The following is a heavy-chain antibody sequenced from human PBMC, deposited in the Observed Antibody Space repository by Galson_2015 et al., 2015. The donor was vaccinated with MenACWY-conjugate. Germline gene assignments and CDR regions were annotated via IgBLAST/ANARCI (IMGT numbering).Heavy chain of an antibody. J-gene: IGHJ2*01. V-gene: IGHV3-74*03. CDR1: GFIFNTYW. CDR2: INTDESLT. Sequence: LRLSCAASGFIFNTYWMHWVRQAPGKGLVWVSRINTDESLTTYADSVKGRFTISRDNAKNTLYLQMNSLRAEDTAVYYCARELGNYRYFDLWGRGTLVSVSS. D-gene: IGHD1-26*01. CDR3: ARELGNYRYFDL.